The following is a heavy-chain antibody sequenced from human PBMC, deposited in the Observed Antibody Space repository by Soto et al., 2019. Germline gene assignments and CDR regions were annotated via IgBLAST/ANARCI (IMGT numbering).Heavy chain of an antibody. Sequence: SETLSLTCTVSNGSISTYYWTWVRQPPGKGLEWIGYVYYSGSSNYNPSLKSRVGMSIDTSKNQFSLELKSVTAADTATYYCVRDYLLAGFDTWGQGILVTVSS. V-gene: IGHV4-59*01. CDR3: VRDYLLAGFDT. J-gene: IGHJ5*02. D-gene: IGHD6-19*01. CDR2: VYYSGSS. CDR1: NGSISTYY.